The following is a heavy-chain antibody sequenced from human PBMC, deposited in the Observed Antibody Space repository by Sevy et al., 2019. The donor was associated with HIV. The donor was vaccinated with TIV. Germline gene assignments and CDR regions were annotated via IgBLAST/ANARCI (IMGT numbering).Heavy chain of an antibody. Sequence: ASVKVSCKASGYTFTSYDINWVRQATGQGLEWMGWMNPNSGNTGYAQKFQGRVTMTRNTSISTAYMELSSLRSEDTAVYYYARVPRGVVVVVADPTPGAFDIWGQGTMVTVSS. CDR2: MNPNSGNT. CDR3: ARVPRGVVVVVADPTPGAFDI. V-gene: IGHV1-8*01. D-gene: IGHD2-15*01. J-gene: IGHJ3*02. CDR1: GYTFTSYD.